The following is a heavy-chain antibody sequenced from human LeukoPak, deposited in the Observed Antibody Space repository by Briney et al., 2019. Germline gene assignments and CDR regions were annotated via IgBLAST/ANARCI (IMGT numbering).Heavy chain of an antibody. CDR2: ISSDGSDK. CDR1: GFTFSSYA. V-gene: IGHV3-30-3*01. Sequence: GGSLRLSCAASGFTFSSYAMHWVRQAPGKGLEWVALISSDGSDKYYADSVKGRFTISRDNATNSLSLQMNSLRAEDTAVYYWARDHLPPYFASYSAPPGTFDSGAREPLVPVSS. D-gene: IGHD6-13*01. J-gene: IGHJ4*02. CDR3: ARDHLPPYFASYSAPPGTFDS.